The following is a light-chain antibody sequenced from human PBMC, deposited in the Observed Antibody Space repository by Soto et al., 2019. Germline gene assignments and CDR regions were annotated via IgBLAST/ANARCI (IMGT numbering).Light chain of an antibody. CDR2: GAS. V-gene: IGKV3-20*01. Sequence: EIVLTQSPGTLSLSPGERATLSCRASQSVSSSYLAWYQQKPGQAHRLLVYGASSRATGIPNRFSGSGSGTDFTLTTSILEPDDFAVYYCQQYGSSPLFTFGPGTKVDI. CDR3: QQYGSSPLFT. CDR1: QSVSSSY. J-gene: IGKJ3*01.